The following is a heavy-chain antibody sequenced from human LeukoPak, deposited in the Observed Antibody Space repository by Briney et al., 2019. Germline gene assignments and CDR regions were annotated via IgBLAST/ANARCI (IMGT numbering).Heavy chain of an antibody. Sequence: PGGSLRLSCAASGFTFSSYGMSWVRQAPGKGLEWVSAISSSGGSTYYADSVKGRFTISRDNSKNTLYLQMNSLRAEDTAVYYCAKYGKGGGSYYNEYYYYYYMDVWGKGTTVTISS. CDR3: AKYGKGGGSYYNEYYYYYYMDV. V-gene: IGHV3-23*01. D-gene: IGHD3-10*01. CDR2: ISSSGGST. CDR1: GFTFSSYG. J-gene: IGHJ6*03.